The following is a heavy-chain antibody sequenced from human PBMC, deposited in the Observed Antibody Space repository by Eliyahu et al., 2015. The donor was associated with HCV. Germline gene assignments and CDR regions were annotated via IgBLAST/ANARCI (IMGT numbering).Heavy chain of an antibody. V-gene: IGHV3-23*01. Sequence: EVQLLESGGGLVQPGGSLRLSCAASGFTFSSYAMSWVRQAPGKGLEWVSAISGSGGSTYYADSVKGRFTISRDNSKNTLYLQMNSLRAEDTAVYYCAKDSLQAVAGPYYYYYGMDVWGQGTTVTVSS. CDR2: ISGSGGST. D-gene: IGHD6-19*01. CDR3: AKDSLQAVAGPYYYYYGMDV. J-gene: IGHJ6*02. CDR1: GFTFSSYA.